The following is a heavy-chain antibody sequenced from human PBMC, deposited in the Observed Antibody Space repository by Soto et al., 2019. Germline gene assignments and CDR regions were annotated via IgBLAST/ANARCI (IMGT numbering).Heavy chain of an antibody. CDR1: GYTFTSYD. CDR3: ARGRLVAGTVDY. Sequence: QVQLVQSGAEVKKPGALVKVSCKASGYTFTSYDIKWVRQATGQGLEWMGWMNPSTGSTGFAQKFQGRVTMISNTSISTAYLELSSLTSEDTAVYYCARGRLVAGTVDYWGQGTLVTVSS. J-gene: IGHJ4*02. CDR2: MNPSTGST. D-gene: IGHD6-19*01. V-gene: IGHV1-8*01.